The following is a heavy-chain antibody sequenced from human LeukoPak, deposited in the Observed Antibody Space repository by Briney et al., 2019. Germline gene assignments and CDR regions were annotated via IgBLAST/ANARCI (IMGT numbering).Heavy chain of an antibody. D-gene: IGHD3-22*01. CDR1: GYNFADYW. V-gene: IGHV5-51*01. J-gene: IGHJ4*02. Sequence: GESLKISCKGSGYNFADYWIGWVRQMPGKGLEWMGIIYPDDSDTRYGPSFQGQVTISADKSISTAYQQWSSLKASDTAMYYCARSNSAYFYDSFGYYYRWWGQGTLVTVSS. CDR3: ARSNSAYFYDSFGYYYRW. CDR2: IYPDDSDT.